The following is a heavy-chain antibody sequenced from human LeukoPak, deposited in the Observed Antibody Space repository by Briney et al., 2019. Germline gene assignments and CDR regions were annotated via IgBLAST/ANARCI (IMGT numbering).Heavy chain of an antibody. D-gene: IGHD2-2*01. J-gene: IGHJ6*03. V-gene: IGHV1-46*01. CDR2: INPSIGNT. Sequence: GASVKVSCKTSGYTYTSHYIHWVRQAPGQGLEWMGIINPSIGNTDYAQKFQGRVTMTKDTSTRTVYMELSRLRSNDTAVYYCARDCSSTSCIAPMDVWGKGTTVTVSS. CDR1: GYTYTSHY. CDR3: ARDCSSTSCIAPMDV.